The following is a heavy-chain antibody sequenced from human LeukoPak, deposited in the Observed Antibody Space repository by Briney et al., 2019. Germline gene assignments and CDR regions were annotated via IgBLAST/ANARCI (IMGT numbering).Heavy chain of an antibody. CDR1: GYSINNGFY. D-gene: IGHD6-6*01. V-gene: IGHV4-38-2*02. Sequence: SETLSLTCTVSGYSINNGFYWGWIRQPPGKGLEWIGSIYHSERTHYNPSLKSRVTISVGTSKNQFSLKLSSVTAADTAVYYCVRSSSSIFDYWGQGTLVTVSS. J-gene: IGHJ4*02. CDR3: VRSSSSIFDY. CDR2: IYHSERT.